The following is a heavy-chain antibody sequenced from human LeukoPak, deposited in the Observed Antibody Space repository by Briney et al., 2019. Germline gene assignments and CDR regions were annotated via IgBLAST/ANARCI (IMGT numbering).Heavy chain of an antibody. D-gene: IGHD4-23*01. V-gene: IGHV3-73*01. CDR2: IRSKANSYAT. CDR1: GFTFSGSA. CDR3: AKDFRYLPTNWGGNPSPLYFDY. Sequence: GGSLRLSCAASGFTFSGSAMHWVRQASGKGLEWVGRIRSKANSYATAYAASVKGRFTISRDDSKNTAYLQMNSLKTEDTAVYYCAKDFRYLPTNWGGNPSPLYFDYWGQGTLVTVSS. J-gene: IGHJ4*02.